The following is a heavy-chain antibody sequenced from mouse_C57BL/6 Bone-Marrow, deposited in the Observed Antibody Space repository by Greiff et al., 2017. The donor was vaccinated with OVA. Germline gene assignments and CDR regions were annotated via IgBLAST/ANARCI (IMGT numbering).Heavy chain of an antibody. J-gene: IGHJ3*01. Sequence: QVKLQQPGAELVRPGSSVKLSCKASGYTFTSYWMDWVKQRPGQGLEWIGNIYPSDSATQYNQKFKDKATLTVDTYSSTTYIQLRSMTSEDTAVYDCERRLLRWVAYWGQGTLVTVSA. CDR3: ERRLLRWVAY. CDR2: IYPSDSAT. V-gene: IGHV1-61*01. CDR1: GYTFTSYW. D-gene: IGHD1-1*01.